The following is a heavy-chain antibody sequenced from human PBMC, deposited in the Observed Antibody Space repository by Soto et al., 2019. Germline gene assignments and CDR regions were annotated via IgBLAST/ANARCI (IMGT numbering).Heavy chain of an antibody. Sequence: QVQLVESGGDVVQPGRSRRLSCAASGFTFSFYAMHWVRQAPGKGLAWVAVISYNGRNKHYVDSVKGRFTISRDNSQDTLYLQMDSLRPDDTAVYYCARQAKIGDRSQFYFDSWGQGTLVTVSS. CDR3: ARQAKIGDRSQFYFDS. CDR1: GFTFSFYA. D-gene: IGHD3-16*01. V-gene: IGHV3-30*04. CDR2: ISYNGRNK. J-gene: IGHJ4*02.